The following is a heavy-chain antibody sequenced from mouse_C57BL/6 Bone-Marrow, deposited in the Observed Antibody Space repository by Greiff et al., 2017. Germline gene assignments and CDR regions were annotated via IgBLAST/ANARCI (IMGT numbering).Heavy chain of an antibody. Sequence: QVTLKESGPGILQPSQSLSLACTFSGFSLSTSGMGLIWPRQPSGNALEWLASIWNNDNYYNPSLKSRLTISKATSNYQVFLKLTIVDTADSATYYGAGRVYDYWGQGTTLTVSS. J-gene: IGHJ2*01. CDR2: WNNDNY. CDR1: FSLSTSGMGL. V-gene: IGHV8-2*01. CDR3: GRVYDY.